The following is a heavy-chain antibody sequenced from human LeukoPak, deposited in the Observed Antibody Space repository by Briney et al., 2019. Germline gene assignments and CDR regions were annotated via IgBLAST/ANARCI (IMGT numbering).Heavy chain of an antibody. V-gene: IGHV4-61*02. CDR3: ARGPPYSSGWHWGHPFDY. CDR2: IYTSGST. J-gene: IGHJ4*02. Sequence: SEALSLTCTVSDGSISSSIHYWSWIRQPAGKGLEWIGRIYTSGSTNYNPSLKSRVTISVDKSKNQFSLKLSSVTAADTAVYYCARGPPYSSGWHWGHPFDYWGQGTLVTVSS. CDR1: DGSISSSIHY. D-gene: IGHD6-19*01.